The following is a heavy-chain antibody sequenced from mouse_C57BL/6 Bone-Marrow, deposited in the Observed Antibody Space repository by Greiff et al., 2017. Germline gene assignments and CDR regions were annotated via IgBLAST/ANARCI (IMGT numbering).Heavy chain of an antibody. V-gene: IGHV5-6*02. D-gene: IGHD1-1*01. J-gene: IGHJ2*01. CDR3: ARRGVVRSLYDFDY. CDR1: GFTFSSYG. CDR2: ISSGGSYT. Sequence: EVKLVESGGDLVKPGGSLKLSCAASGFTFSSYGMSWVRQTPGKRLEWVATISSGGSYTYYPDSVKGRFTISRDNAKNTLYLQMSSLKSEDTAMYYCARRGVVRSLYDFDYWGQGTTLTVSS.